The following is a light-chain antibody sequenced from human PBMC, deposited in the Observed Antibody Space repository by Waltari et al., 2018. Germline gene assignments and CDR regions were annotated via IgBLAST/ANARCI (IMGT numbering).Light chain of an antibody. V-gene: IGLV1-40*01. CDR3: QSYDTSLSVV. CDR2: GST. Sequence: QSVLTQPPSVSGAPGQKVTIPCTGSGSNIGAGYDVNWYQQLPRAAPKLLIYGSTSRPLGVPDRFFGSTSGTSASLAITGLQAEDEGDYYCQSYDTSLSVVFGGGTKLTVL. J-gene: IGLJ3*02. CDR1: GSNIGAGYD.